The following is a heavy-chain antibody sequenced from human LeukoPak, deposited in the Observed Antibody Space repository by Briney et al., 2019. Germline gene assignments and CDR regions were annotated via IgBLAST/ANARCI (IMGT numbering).Heavy chain of an antibody. CDR1: GFTLSSYG. J-gene: IGHJ6*02. V-gene: IGHV3-33*01. CDR3: ARTPYSYGPNYYAMDV. Sequence: GGSLRLSCAASGFTLSSYGMHWVRQAPGKGLEWVAVIWYDGSNKYYADSVKGRFTISRDNSKNTLYLQMNSLRAEDTAVYYCARTPYSYGPNYYAMDVWGRGTTVIVSS. CDR2: IWYDGSNK. D-gene: IGHD3-16*02.